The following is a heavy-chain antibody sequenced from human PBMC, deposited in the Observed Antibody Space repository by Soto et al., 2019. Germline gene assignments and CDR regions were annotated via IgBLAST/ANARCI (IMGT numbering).Heavy chain of an antibody. V-gene: IGHV3-23*01. CDR1: GFTFSSYA. CDR2: ISGSGGST. D-gene: IGHD6-6*01. Sequence: GGSLRLSCAASGFTFSSYAMSWVRQAPGKGLEWVSAISGSGGSTYYADSVKGRFTISRDNSKNTLYLQMNSLRAEDTAVYYCAKDQNGIAARRTYYYYYGMDVWGQGTTVTVSS. CDR3: AKDQNGIAARRTYYYYYGMDV. J-gene: IGHJ6*02.